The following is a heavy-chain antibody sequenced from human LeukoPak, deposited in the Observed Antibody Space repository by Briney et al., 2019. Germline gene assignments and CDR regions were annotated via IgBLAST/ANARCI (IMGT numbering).Heavy chain of an antibody. Sequence: SVKVSCKASGGTFSSYAISWVRQAPGQGLEWMGRIIPIFGTANYAQKFQGRVTITTDESTSTAYMELSSLRSEDTAVYYCARDDGYYYYYYMDVWGKGTTVTVSS. CDR3: ARDDGYYYYYYMDV. CDR1: GGTFSSYA. CDR2: IIPIFGTA. J-gene: IGHJ6*03. V-gene: IGHV1-69*05.